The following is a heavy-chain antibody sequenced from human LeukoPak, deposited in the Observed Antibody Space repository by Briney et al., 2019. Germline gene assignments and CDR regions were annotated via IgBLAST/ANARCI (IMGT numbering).Heavy chain of an antibody. V-gene: IGHV3-11*01. J-gene: IGHJ6*02. CDR3: ARDGDFGSGYSRGMDV. Sequence: GGSLRLSCAASGFTFSDYYMSWIRQAPGKGLERVSYISSSGSTIYYADSVKSRFTISRDNAKNSLYLQMNSLRAEDTAVYYCARDGDFGSGYSRGMDVWGQGTTVTVSS. CDR2: ISSSGSTI. D-gene: IGHD3-3*01. CDR1: GFTFSDYY.